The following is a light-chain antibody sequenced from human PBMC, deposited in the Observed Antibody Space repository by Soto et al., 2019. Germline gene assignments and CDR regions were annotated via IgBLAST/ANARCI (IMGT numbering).Light chain of an antibody. CDR3: HQRQSWPRT. V-gene: IGKV3-11*01. CDR2: QTS. Sequence: DIVLTQSPATLSLSPGQRATLSCRASQYINTRLAWYQHRPGQAPRLLIYQTSLRAAGIPARFSASGSGTDFTLTISDVQPEDFALYYCHQRQSWPRTFGQGTKVDIK. J-gene: IGKJ1*01. CDR1: QYINTR.